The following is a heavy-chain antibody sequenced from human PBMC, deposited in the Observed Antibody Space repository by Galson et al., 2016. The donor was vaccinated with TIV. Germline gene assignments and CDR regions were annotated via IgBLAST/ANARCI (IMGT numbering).Heavy chain of an antibody. CDR1: GFTFGDYA. Sequence: SLRLSCAGSGFTFGDYAMTWLRQAPGKGLEWVGFIRRGAHGGTAEYAASAKGRFTISRDDSKSVAYLEMNSLKTEDTAVYYCVMYESGAPNWGQGTLVTVSS. J-gene: IGHJ4*02. V-gene: IGHV3-49*03. D-gene: IGHD2-8*01. CDR3: VMYESGAPN. CDR2: IRRGAHGGTA.